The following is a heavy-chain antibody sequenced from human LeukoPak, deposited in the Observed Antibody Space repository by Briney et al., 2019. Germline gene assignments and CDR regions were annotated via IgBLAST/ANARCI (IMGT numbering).Heavy chain of an antibody. J-gene: IGHJ4*02. CDR2: IRYDGSNK. CDR1: GFTFSSYG. D-gene: IGHD2-8*01. CDR3: AKVRDIVLMVYAMDY. V-gene: IGHV3-30*02. Sequence: PGGSLRLSCAASGFTFSSYGMHWVRQAPGKGLEWVAFIRYDGSNKYYADSVKGRFTISRDNSKNTLYLQMNSLRAEDTAVYHCAKVRDIVLMVYAMDYWGQGTLVTVSS.